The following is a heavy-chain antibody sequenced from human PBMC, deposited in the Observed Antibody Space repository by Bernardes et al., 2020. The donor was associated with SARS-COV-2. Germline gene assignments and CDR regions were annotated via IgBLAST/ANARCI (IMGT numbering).Heavy chain of an antibody. Sequence: SETLSLTRTVSGGSISGYYWSWVRQPPGKGLEWIGYLSYDGVSNYSPSLESRVTISIDTSQNQFSLKLSSVTAADTAVYYCARGAGIPQVLDFWARGTLVTVSS. V-gene: IGHV4-59*01. CDR1: GGSISGYY. CDR3: ARGAGIPQVLDF. CDR2: LSYDGVS. J-gene: IGHJ4*02.